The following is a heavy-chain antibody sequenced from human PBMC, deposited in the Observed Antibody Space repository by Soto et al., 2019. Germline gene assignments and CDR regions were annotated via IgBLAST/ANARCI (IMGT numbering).Heavy chain of an antibody. CDR2: ISAYNGNT. Sequence: ATVXVARKASDYSGSSYGINWVRQAPGQGLEWIGWISAYNGNTNYAQKLQGRVTMTTDTSTSTAYMELRSLRSDDTAVYYCARDPIPNPGSGFDYWGQGTLVTVS. V-gene: IGHV1-18*01. CDR1: DYSGSSYG. D-gene: IGHD6-19*01. CDR3: ARDPIPNPGSGFDY. J-gene: IGHJ4*02.